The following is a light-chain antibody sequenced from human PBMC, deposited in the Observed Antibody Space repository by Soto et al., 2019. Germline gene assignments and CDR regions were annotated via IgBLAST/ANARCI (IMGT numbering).Light chain of an antibody. Sequence: EVVMTQSPGTLSVSTGEGATLSCRASHSVDSNLAWYQQKPGQAPRLLMYGAATRPSGIPDRFSGSGSGTEFTLTISRLQSEDFALYYCQQYDSWPLTFGGGTKVEIK. CDR3: QQYDSWPLT. CDR1: HSVDSN. V-gene: IGKV3D-15*01. CDR2: GAA. J-gene: IGKJ4*01.